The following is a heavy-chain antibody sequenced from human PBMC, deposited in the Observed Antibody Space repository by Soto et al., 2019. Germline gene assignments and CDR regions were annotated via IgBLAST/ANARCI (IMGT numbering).Heavy chain of an antibody. D-gene: IGHD5-12*01. CDR3: ARGRGGSIDY. CDR1: GGSISSGGYY. CDR2: IYYSWRT. V-gene: IGHV4-31*03. J-gene: IGHJ4*02. Sequence: QVQLQESGPGLVKPSQTLSLTCTVSGGSISSGGYYWSWIRQHPGKGLEWIGYIYYSWRTYYNPSLKSRVTITVYTSKNQFSRKLSSVTAAETAVYYCARGRGGSIDYWGQGTLVTGSS.